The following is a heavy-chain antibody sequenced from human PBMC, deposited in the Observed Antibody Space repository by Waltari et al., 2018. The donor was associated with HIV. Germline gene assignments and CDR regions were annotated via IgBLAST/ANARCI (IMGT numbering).Heavy chain of an antibody. V-gene: IGHV3-30-3*01. CDR2: ISYDGSNK. CDR3: ARGGYGWLPDGY. CDR1: GFTFSSYA. J-gene: IGHJ4*02. D-gene: IGHD5-18*01. Sequence: QVQLVESGGGVVQPGRSLRLSCAASGFTFSSYAIPWVRQAPGKGLEWVAVISYDGSNKYYADSVKGRFTISRDNSKNTLYLQMNSLRAEDTAVYYCARGGYGWLPDGYWGQGTLVTVSS.